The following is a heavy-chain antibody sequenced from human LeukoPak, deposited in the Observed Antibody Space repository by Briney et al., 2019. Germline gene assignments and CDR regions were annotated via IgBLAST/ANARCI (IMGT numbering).Heavy chain of an antibody. Sequence: GGSLRLSCAASVFTFSSYGMHWVRQAPGKGLEWVSGISPSGDITYYADYVKGRFTISRDNSKNTLYLEVISLAAEDPAVYYCAKDDAWLRFGEWSQGTLVTVSS. CDR3: AKDDAWLRFGE. D-gene: IGHD5-12*01. CDR2: ISPSGDIT. J-gene: IGHJ4*02. V-gene: IGHV3-23*01. CDR1: VFTFSSYG.